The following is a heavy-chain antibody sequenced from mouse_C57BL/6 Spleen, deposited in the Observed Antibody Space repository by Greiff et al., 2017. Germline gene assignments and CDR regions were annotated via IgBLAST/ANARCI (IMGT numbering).Heavy chain of an antibody. CDR2: INPSNGGT. J-gene: IGHJ1*03. V-gene: IGHV1-53*01. CDR1: GYTFTSYW. Sequence: QVQLQQPGTELVKPGASVKLSCKASGYTFTSYWMHWVKQRPGQCLEWLGYINPSNGGTYYNEKFKSKATLTVDKSSSTAYMQLSSLTSEDSAVYYCASNRYFDVWGTGTTVTVAS. CDR3: ASNRYFDV.